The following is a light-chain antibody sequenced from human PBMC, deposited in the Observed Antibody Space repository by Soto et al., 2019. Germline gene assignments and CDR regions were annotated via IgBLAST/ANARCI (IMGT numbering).Light chain of an antibody. CDR2: KAS. J-gene: IGKJ5*01. V-gene: IGKV1-5*03. Sequence: DIQMTQSPSTLSASVGDRVTITCRASQSISSWLAWYQQKPGKAPKLLIYKASSLESGVPSRFSGSGSGTEVTLTISSLQPDDFATYYCQQYHSYPVTFGQGTRLEIK. CDR3: QQYHSYPVT. CDR1: QSISSW.